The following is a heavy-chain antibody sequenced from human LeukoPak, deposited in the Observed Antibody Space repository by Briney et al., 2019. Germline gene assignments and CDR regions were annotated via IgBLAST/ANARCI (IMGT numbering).Heavy chain of an antibody. D-gene: IGHD3-10*01. J-gene: IGHJ3*02. Sequence: GGSLRLSCAASGFTFSSYAMHWVRQAPGKGLEWVAVISYDGSNKYYADSVKGRFTISRDNSKNTLYLQMNSLRAEDTAVYYCAREFRDAFDIWGQGTMVTVSS. CDR2: ISYDGSNK. CDR1: GFTFSSYA. CDR3: AREFRDAFDI. V-gene: IGHV3-30*04.